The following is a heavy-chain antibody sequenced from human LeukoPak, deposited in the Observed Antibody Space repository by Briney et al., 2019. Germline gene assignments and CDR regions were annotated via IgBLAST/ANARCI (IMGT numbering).Heavy chain of an antibody. CDR2: INSDGSSA. J-gene: IGHJ4*02. D-gene: IGHD4-17*01. Sequence: GGSLRLSCAASGFTFSSYWMHWVRQAPGKGLVWVSRINSDGSSASYADSVKGRFTISRDNAKNTLYLQMNSLRAEDTAVYCCARRGGDYDGDYWGQGTLVTVSS. CDR1: GFTFSSYW. V-gene: IGHV3-74*01. CDR3: ARRGGDYDGDY.